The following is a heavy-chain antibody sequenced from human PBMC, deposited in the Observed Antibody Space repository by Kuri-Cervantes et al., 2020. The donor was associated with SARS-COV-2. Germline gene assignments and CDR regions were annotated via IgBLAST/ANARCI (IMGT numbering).Heavy chain of an antibody. CDR2: ISSSGSTI. CDR3: ARGLYDYVWGSYRYGWFDP. D-gene: IGHD3-16*02. Sequence: GESLKISCAASGFTFSDYYMSWIRQAPGKGLEWVSYISSSGSTIYYADSVKGRFTISRDNAKNSLYLQMNSLRAEDTAVYYCARGLYDYVWGSYRYGWFDPWGQGTLVTVSS. CDR1: GFTFSDYY. J-gene: IGHJ5*02. V-gene: IGHV3-11*04.